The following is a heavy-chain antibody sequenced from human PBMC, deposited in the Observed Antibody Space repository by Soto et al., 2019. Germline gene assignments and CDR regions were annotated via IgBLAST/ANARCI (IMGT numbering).Heavy chain of an antibody. Sequence: SETLSLTCTVPGGTISSYDWSWIRLPAGKGLEWSGRSYPSGSTKYNPSLKSRVPMSVDTSKNQFSLKLSSVTAADTAVYYCARDILTTTNDYYYYGMDVWGQGTAVTVSS. CDR3: ARDILTTTNDYYYYGMDV. D-gene: IGHD2-8*01. V-gene: IGHV4-4*07. CDR2: SYPSGST. CDR1: GGTISSYD. J-gene: IGHJ6*02.